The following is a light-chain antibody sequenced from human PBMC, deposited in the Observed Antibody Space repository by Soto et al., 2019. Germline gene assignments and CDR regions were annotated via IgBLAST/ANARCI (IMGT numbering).Light chain of an antibody. CDR2: DVS. CDR1: SSDVGGYNY. J-gene: IGLJ2*01. V-gene: IGLV2-14*01. CDR3: SSYTSSSTYVV. Sequence: QSALTQPASVSGSPGQSITISCTGTSSDVGGYNYVSWYQQHPGKAPKLMIYDVSNRPSGVSNRFSGSKSGNTASLTISGLQAEDEAEYYCSSYTSSSTYVVFGGGTNLTVL.